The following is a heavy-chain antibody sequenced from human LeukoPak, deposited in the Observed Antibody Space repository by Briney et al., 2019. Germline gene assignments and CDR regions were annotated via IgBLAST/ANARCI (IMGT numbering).Heavy chain of an antibody. D-gene: IGHD5-18*01. J-gene: IGHJ5*02. CDR2: INPNSGGT. V-gene: IGHV1-2*02. CDR1: GYTFTGYY. CDR3: ARDFRAAMVSDWFNP. Sequence: ASVKVSCKASGYTFTGYYMHWVRQAPGQGLEWMGWINPNSGGTNYAQKFQGRVTMTRDTSISTAYMELSRLRSDDTAVYYCARDFRAAMVSDWFNPWGQGTLVTVSS.